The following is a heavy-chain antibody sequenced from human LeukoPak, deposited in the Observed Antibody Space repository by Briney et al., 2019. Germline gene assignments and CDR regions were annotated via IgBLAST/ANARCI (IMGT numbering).Heavy chain of an antibody. V-gene: IGHV4-30-2*01. CDR1: GGSISSGGYY. CDR3: VTTMVRGREV. D-gene: IGHD3-10*01. CDR2: IYHSGST. Sequence: SETLSLTCTVSGGSISSGGYYWGWIRQPPGKGLEWIGYIYHSGSTYYNPSLKSRVTISVDRSKNQFSLKLSSVTAADTAVYYCVTTMVRGREVWGKGTTVTVSS. J-gene: IGHJ6*04.